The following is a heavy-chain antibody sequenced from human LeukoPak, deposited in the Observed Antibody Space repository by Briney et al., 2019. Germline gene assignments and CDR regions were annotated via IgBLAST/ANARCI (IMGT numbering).Heavy chain of an antibody. J-gene: IGHJ4*02. CDR1: GFIFSNHG. CDR3: ARTSDYYDSSKMNFDY. V-gene: IGHV3-23*01. D-gene: IGHD3-22*01. CDR2: ISGDAGRT. Sequence: GGSLRLSCAASGFIFSNHGMNWVRQAPGKGLEWVSGISGDAGRTYYADSVKGRFTISRDNSKNTLYLQMNSLRAEDTAIYYCARTSDYYDSSKMNFDYWGQGTLVTVSS.